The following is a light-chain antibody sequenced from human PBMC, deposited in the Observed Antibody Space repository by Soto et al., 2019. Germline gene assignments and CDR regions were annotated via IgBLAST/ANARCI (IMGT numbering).Light chain of an antibody. CDR3: AAWDDSLNGPYV. V-gene: IGLV1-44*01. Sequence: QSVLTQPPSASGTPGQRVTISCCGSSSNIGSNTVNWYQQLPGTAPKLLIYNNNQRPSGVPDRLSGSKSGTSASLAISGLQSEDEADYYGAAWDDSLNGPYVFGTGTKLTVL. J-gene: IGLJ1*01. CDR2: NNN. CDR1: SSNIGSNT.